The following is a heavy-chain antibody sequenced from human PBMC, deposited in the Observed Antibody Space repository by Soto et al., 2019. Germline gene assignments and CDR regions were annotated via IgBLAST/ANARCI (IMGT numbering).Heavy chain of an antibody. D-gene: IGHD2-8*01. CDR3: ARDVSPGTSTLYLDAFDI. Sequence: EAQLVESGGGLVQPGGSLRLSCEASGFTFGSYWMTWVRQAPGKGLEWVANIKRDGSEKSYLDSVRGRFTISRDNVGNSLSLQMNSLRVEDTALYYCARDVSPGTSTLYLDAFDIWGQGTMVTVSS. V-gene: IGHV3-7*05. J-gene: IGHJ3*02. CDR1: GFTFGSYW. CDR2: IKRDGSEK.